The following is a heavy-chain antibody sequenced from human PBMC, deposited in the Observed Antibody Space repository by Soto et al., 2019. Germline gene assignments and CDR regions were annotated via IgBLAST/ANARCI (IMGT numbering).Heavy chain of an antibody. Sequence: PGGSLRLSCAASGFTFSSYGMHWVRQAPGKGLEWVAVIWYDGSNKYYADSVKGRFTISRDNSKNTLYLQMNSLRAEDTAVYYCASDGFRCGGDCPNWFDPWGQGTLVTVSS. V-gene: IGHV3-33*01. CDR1: GFTFSSYG. J-gene: IGHJ5*02. CDR2: IWYDGSNK. CDR3: ASDGFRCGGDCPNWFDP. D-gene: IGHD2-21*02.